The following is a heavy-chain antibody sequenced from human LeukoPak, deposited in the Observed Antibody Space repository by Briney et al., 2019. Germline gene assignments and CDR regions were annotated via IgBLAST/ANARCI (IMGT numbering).Heavy chain of an antibody. Sequence: SETLSLTCTVSDGSISNYYWSWIRQPAGKGLEWIGRIYTSGTTNYNPSLKSRVTMSVDTSKNHLSLNLDSVTAADTAVYYCARDVRRSSSSANSYYYYMDVWGKGTTVTVSS. CDR2: IYTSGTT. D-gene: IGHD6-6*01. J-gene: IGHJ6*03. CDR3: ARDVRRSSSSANSYYYYMDV. CDR1: DGSISNYY. V-gene: IGHV4-4*07.